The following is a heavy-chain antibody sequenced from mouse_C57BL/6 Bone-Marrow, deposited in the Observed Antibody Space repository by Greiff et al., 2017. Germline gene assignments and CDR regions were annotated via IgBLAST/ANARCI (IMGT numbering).Heavy chain of an antibody. CDR2: IYPGDGDT. CDR3: SRGRELDFDY. V-gene: IGHV1-82*01. D-gene: IGHD3-1*01. Sequence: VQLQESGPELVKPGASVKISCKASGYAFSSSWMNWVKQRPGKGLEWIGRIYPGDGDTNYNGKFKGKATLTADKSSSTAYMQLSSLTTEDSAVYFCSRGRELDFDYWGQGTTLTVSS. CDR1: GYAFSSSW. J-gene: IGHJ2*01.